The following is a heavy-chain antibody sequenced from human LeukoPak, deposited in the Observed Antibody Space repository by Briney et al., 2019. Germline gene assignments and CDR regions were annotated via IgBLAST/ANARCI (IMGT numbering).Heavy chain of an antibody. CDR2: INPNSGGT. Sequence: ASVKVSCKASGYTFTGYYMHWVRQAPGQGLEWMGWINPNSGGTNYAQKFQGRVTMTRDTSISTAYMELSRLRSDDTAVYYCARHVVVVPAAMNYYYYYMDVWGKGTTVTVSS. V-gene: IGHV1-2*02. D-gene: IGHD2-2*01. CDR1: GYTFTGYY. J-gene: IGHJ6*03. CDR3: ARHVVVVPAAMNYYYYYMDV.